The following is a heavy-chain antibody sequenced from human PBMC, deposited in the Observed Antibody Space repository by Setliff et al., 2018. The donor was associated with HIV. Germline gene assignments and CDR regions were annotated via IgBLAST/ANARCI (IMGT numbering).Heavy chain of an antibody. CDR1: GFTFSEFW. Sequence: GGSLRLSCAASGFTFSEFWMYWVRQAPGKGLEWVANINTDGTKKYYVASVKGRFTTSRDNAKNSLYLQMNSLRAEDTAVYYCARDSGPYYDYVWGTYRPIYFQHWGQGTLVTVSS. V-gene: IGHV3-7*03. J-gene: IGHJ1*01. CDR3: ARDSGPYYDYVWGTYRPIYFQH. D-gene: IGHD3-16*02. CDR2: INTDGTKK.